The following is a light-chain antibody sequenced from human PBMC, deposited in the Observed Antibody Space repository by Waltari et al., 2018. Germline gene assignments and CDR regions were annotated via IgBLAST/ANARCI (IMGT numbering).Light chain of an antibody. CDR3: QSYDNSLNAVI. CDR2: GNK. Sequence: QSVLTQPPSVSGAPGQRVTISCTGSFSNIGTSYDVHWYRQVPGTAPKLLIYGNKNRPSGVPDRVSGSKSGTSASLAITGLQAEDEADYFCQSYDNSLNAVIFGGGTKLTVL. CDR1: FSNIGTSYD. V-gene: IGLV1-40*01. J-gene: IGLJ2*01.